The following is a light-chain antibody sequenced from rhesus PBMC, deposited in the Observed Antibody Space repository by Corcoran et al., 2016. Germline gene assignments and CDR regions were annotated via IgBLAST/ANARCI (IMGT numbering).Light chain of an antibody. V-gene: IGKV1-22*01. CDR1: QRISSW. Sequence: DIQMTQSPSSLSASVGDTVTITCRASQRISSWLDWYQQKPGKAPKLLIYKASSLQRGVPSRFSGSGSGTDFTLTISSLQPEDFATYYCLQYSSSPHSFGQGTKVEIK. J-gene: IGKJ2*01. CDR3: LQYSSSPHS. CDR2: KAS.